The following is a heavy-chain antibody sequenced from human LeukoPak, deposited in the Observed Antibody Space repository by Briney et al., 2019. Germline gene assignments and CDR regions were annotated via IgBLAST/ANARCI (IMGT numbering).Heavy chain of an antibody. Sequence: GGSLRLSCAASGFTFSSYAMSWVRQAPGKGLEWVSAISSSGGSTYYADSVKGRFTISRDNSKNTLYLQMNSLRAEDTAVYYCARDALYCSGGSCHREYYYYYGMDVWGQGTTVTVSS. V-gene: IGHV3-23*01. CDR2: ISSSGGST. CDR3: ARDALYCSGGSCHREYYYYYGMDV. D-gene: IGHD2-15*01. J-gene: IGHJ6*02. CDR1: GFTFSSYA.